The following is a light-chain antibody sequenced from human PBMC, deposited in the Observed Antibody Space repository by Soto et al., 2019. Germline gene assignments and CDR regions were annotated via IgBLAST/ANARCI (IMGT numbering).Light chain of an antibody. V-gene: IGKV1-5*01. J-gene: IGKJ1*01. Sequence: DIQMTQSPSTLPASVGDRVTITCRASQSISNWLASYQQKPGTAPKVLIYHASNLQSGVPSRFSGSGSGTEFTLTISSLQPDDFATYYCQQYNSYSFGQGTKVDIK. CDR2: HAS. CDR3: QQYNSYS. CDR1: QSISNW.